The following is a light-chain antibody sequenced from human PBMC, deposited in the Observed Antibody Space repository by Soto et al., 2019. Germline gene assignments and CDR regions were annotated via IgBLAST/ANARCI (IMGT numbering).Light chain of an antibody. V-gene: IGKV3-20*01. J-gene: IGKJ4*01. CDR1: RSVSSNF. CDR2: GAS. Sequence: EIVLTQSPGTLSLSPGGRATLSCRASRSVSSNFLAWYQQKPGRAPRLLIYGASSRATGIPDRFSGSGSGTDFTLTISRLEPEDFAVYYCQQYGSSPPLTFGGGTRVEIK. CDR3: QQYGSSPPLT.